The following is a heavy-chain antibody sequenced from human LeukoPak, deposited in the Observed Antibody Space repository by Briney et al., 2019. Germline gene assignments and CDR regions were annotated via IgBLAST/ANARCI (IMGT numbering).Heavy chain of an antibody. CDR1: GFTFSSYE. CDR2: ISSSGSTI. CDR3: ARAMRSGYDY. Sequence: GGSLSFSRAASGFTFSSYEMNWVRQAPGKGLEWVSYISSSGSTIYYADSVKGRFTISRDNAKNSLYLQMNSLRDEDTAVYYCARAMRSGYDYWGQGTLVTVSS. V-gene: IGHV3-48*03. J-gene: IGHJ4*02. D-gene: IGHD5-12*01.